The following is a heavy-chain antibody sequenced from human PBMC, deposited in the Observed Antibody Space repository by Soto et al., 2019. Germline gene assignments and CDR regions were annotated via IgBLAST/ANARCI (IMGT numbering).Heavy chain of an antibody. CDR2: IYYTGRT. CDR3: ARYVTRNHNCFDL. D-gene: IGHD2-21*02. V-gene: IGHV4-31*02. Sequence: QVQLQESGPGLVKPSQTLSLTCTVSGGSLKSGGYYWSWIRQHPGRGLEWIGYIYYTGRTYYNPPLESRVTFSVDTSKNQFSLKLSSVTAADTAVYYCARYVTRNHNCFDLWGHGTLVTVSS. CDR1: GGSLKSGGYY. J-gene: IGHJ5*02.